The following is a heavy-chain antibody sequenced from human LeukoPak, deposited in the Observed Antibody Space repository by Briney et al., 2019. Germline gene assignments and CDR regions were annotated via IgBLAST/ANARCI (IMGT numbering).Heavy chain of an antibody. Sequence: NPSETLSLTCTVSGDPISSGNYWGWIRQPPGKGLEWIGSIFHTGSTYFNLSLKSRVTISVDTSKNQFSLRLSSVTAADTAVYYCARHREEMATITSRLRYFDLWGRGTLVTVSS. D-gene: IGHD5-24*01. CDR2: IFHTGST. CDR3: ARHREEMATITSRLRYFDL. V-gene: IGHV4-38-2*02. J-gene: IGHJ2*01. CDR1: GDPISSGNY.